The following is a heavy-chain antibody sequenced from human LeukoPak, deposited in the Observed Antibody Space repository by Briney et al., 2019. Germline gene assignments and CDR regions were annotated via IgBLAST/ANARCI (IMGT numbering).Heavy chain of an antibody. J-gene: IGHJ5*02. D-gene: IGHD3-3*01. Sequence: SQTLSLTCTVSGGSISSGDSYWSWIRQPPGKGLEWFGYIYYSGSTYYNPSLKSRATISVDTSKNQFSLKLSSVTAADTAVYYCAREYYDFWSGYRNWFDPWGQGTLVTVSS. V-gene: IGHV4-30-4*01. CDR3: AREYYDFWSGYRNWFDP. CDR2: IYYSGST. CDR1: GGSISSGDSY.